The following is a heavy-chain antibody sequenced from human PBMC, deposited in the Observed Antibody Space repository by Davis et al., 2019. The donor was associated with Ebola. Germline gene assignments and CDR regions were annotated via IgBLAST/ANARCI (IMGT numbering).Heavy chain of an antibody. V-gene: IGHV4-59*12. CDR3: ARGRSSGSDY. CDR2: IYYSGST. CDR1: GGSFSGYY. J-gene: IGHJ4*02. Sequence: SETLSLTCAVYGGSFSGYYWSWIRQPPGKGLEWIGYIYYSGSTNYNPSLKSRVTISVDTSKNQFSLQLNSVTAADTAVYYCARGRSSGSDYWGQGTLVTVSS. D-gene: IGHD6-19*01.